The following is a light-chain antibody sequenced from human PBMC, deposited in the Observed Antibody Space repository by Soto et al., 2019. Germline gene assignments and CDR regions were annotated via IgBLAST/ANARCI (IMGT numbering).Light chain of an antibody. CDR2: LGS. Sequence: DIVMTLSPLSLRVTPGEPASISCRSSQSLLHSSGYNYLHWYLQKPGQSPQLLISLGSDRSSGVPDRFSGSGSGTDFTLNISRVEAEDVGVYYCMQPLQTPWTFGQGTKVEIK. J-gene: IGKJ1*01. CDR1: QSLLHSSGYNY. V-gene: IGKV2-28*01. CDR3: MQPLQTPWT.